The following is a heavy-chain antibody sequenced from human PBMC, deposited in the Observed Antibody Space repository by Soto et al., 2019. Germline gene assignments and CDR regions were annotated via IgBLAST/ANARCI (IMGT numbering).Heavy chain of an antibody. CDR3: VCSLNLIREDEQVGDFDF. CDR2: IYWDDDE. D-gene: IGHD3-10*02. Sequence: GSGPTLVNPTQTLTLTCTFSGFSLTIDGVGVGWVRQPPGEALEWLALIYWDDDERYSPSLETRLTITKDTSKNQVALIMTNMDTVDSATYFCVCSLNLIREDEQVGDFDFWGQGNLVTV. V-gene: IGHV2-5*02. CDR1: GFSLTIDGVG. J-gene: IGHJ4*02.